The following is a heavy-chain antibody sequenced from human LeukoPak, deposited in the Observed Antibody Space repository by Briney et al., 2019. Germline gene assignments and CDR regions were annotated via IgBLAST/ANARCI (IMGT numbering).Heavy chain of an antibody. D-gene: IGHD6-13*01. CDR1: GGSISSSDW. V-gene: IGHV4-4*02. CDR3: ARDPRGEQQFPDAFDI. CDR2: IYHSGST. Sequence: PSGTLSLTCAVSGGSISSSDWWSWVRQPPGKGLEWIGEIYHSGSTNYNPSLKSRVTISVDKSKNQFSLKLSSVTAADTAVYYCARDPRGEQQFPDAFDIWGQGTMVTVSS. J-gene: IGHJ3*02.